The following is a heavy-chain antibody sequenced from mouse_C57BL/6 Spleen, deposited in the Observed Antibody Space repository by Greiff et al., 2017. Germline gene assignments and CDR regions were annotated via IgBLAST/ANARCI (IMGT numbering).Heavy chain of an antibody. CDR3: ARSTRVTTGDY. V-gene: IGHV1-81*01. J-gene: IGHJ2*01. CDR2: IYPRSGNT. CDR1: GYTFTSYG. D-gene: IGHD2-2*01. Sequence: QVQLVESGAELARPGASVKLSCKASGYTFTSYGISWVKQRTGQGLEWIGEIYPRSGNTYYNEKFKGKATLTADKSSSTAYMELRSLTSEDSAVYFCARSTRVTTGDYWGQGTTLTVSS.